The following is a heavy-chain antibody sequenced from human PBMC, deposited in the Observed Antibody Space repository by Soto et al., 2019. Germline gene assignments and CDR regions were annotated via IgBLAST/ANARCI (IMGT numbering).Heavy chain of an antibody. CDR2: IYYSGST. CDR1: GGSVSSGSYY. V-gene: IGHV4-61*01. J-gene: IGHJ5*02. Sequence: PXETLSLTCTVSGGSVSSGSYYWSWIRQPPGKGLEWIGYIYYSGSTNYNPSLKSRVTISVDTSKNQFSLKLSSVTAADTAVYYCARRIAAAGYNRNWFDPWGQGTLVTVSS. CDR3: ARRIAAAGYNRNWFDP. D-gene: IGHD6-13*01.